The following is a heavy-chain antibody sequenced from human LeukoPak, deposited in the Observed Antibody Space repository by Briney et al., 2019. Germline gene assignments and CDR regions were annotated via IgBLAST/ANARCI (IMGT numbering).Heavy chain of an antibody. J-gene: IGHJ3*02. Sequence: GASVKVSCKASGYTFTCYYMHWVRQAPGQGLEWMGWINPNSGGTNYAQKFQGRVTMTRDTSISTAHMDLSRLRSDDTAVYYCARADIVGTILTDAFHIWGQGTRVTVSS. CDR1: GYTFTCYY. V-gene: IGHV1-2*02. CDR2: INPNSGGT. CDR3: ARADIVGTILTDAFHI. D-gene: IGHD5-12*01.